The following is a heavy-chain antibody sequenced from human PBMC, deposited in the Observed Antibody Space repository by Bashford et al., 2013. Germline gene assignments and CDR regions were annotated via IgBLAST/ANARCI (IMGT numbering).Heavy chain of an antibody. J-gene: IGHJ4*02. V-gene: IGHV1-69*05. Sequence: SVKVSCKASGGTFSSYAISWVRQAPGQGLEWMGGIIPIFGTANYAQKFQGRVTMTTDTSTSTAYMELSSLRSDDTAVYYCARGGGRYHVDYWGQGTLVTVSS. CDR1: GGTFSSYA. D-gene: IGHD3-16*02. CDR3: ARGGGRYHVDY. CDR2: IIPIFGTA.